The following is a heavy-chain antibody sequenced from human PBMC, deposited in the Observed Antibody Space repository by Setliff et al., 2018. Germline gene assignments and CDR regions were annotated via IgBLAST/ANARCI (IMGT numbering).Heavy chain of an antibody. CDR1: GLIVSDIH. CDR3: VTDPPNSGWSFDC. Sequence: PGGSLRLSCVVSGLIVSDIHMTWVRQTPGKGLEWLSVIYNSDSTYYTDSVKGRFTISRDNSQNTMYLQMNDLRVEDTAVYYCVTDPPNSGWSFDCWGQGTPVTVSS. V-gene: IGHV3-53*01. CDR2: IYNSDST. J-gene: IGHJ5*01. D-gene: IGHD6-19*01.